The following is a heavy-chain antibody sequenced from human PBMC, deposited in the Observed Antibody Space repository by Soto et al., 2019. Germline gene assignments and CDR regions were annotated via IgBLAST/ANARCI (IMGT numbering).Heavy chain of an antibody. Sequence: GGTLRLSCAASGFTFSTYAMSWVRQAPGKGLEWVSAISGSGGSTYYADSVKGRYTISRDNSKNTLYLQMNSLRAEDTAVYYCAKGSYCTNGICYNYWGQGTLVTVSS. CDR1: GFTFSTYA. D-gene: IGHD2-8*01. CDR2: ISGSGGST. V-gene: IGHV3-23*01. CDR3: AKGSYCTNGICYNY. J-gene: IGHJ4*02.